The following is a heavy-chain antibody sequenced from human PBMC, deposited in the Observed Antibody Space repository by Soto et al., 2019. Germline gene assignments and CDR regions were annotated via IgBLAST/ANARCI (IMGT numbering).Heavy chain of an antibody. CDR3: ARDLSGDYGALDT. CDR1: GFTFSSYG. CDR2: IWYDGSNK. Sequence: HPGGPLRLSCAPSGFTFSSYGMHWARQAPGKGLEWVAVIWYDGSNKVYAESVKGRFTISRDNSKNTLYLQMNSLRAEYTSVYYCARDLSGDYGALDTWGQGTMVTVSS. V-gene: IGHV3-33*01. J-gene: IGHJ3*02. D-gene: IGHD4-17*01.